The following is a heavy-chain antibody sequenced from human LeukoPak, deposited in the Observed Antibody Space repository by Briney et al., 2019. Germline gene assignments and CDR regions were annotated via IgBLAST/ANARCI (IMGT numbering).Heavy chain of an antibody. CDR3: ARDIVATIRGYFDY. CDR2: IGRGIT. Sequence: GGSLRLSCAASGFTFSSYSMNWVRQAPGKGLEWVSHIGRGITYADSVKGRFTISRDNAKNSLYLQMNSLRAEDTAVYYCARDIVATIRGYFDYWGQGTLVTVSS. J-gene: IGHJ4*02. D-gene: IGHD5-12*01. V-gene: IGHV3-48*04. CDR1: GFTFSSYS.